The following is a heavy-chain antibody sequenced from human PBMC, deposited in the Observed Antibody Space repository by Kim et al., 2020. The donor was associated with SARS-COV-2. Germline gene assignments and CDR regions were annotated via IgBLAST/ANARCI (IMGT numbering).Heavy chain of an antibody. V-gene: IGHV3-9*01. J-gene: IGHJ4*02. CDR2: ISWNSGSI. CDR3: AKAPRGYYDSSGYYPLGY. CDR1: GFTFDDYA. D-gene: IGHD3-22*01. Sequence: GGSLRLSCAASGFTFDDYAMHWVRQAPGKGLEWVSGISWNSGSIGYADSVKGRFTISRDNAKNSLYLQMNSLRAEDTALYYCAKAPRGYYDSSGYYPLGYWGQGTLVTVSS.